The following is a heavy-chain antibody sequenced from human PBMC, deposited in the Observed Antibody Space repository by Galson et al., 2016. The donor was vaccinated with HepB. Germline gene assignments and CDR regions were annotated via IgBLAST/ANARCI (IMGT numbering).Heavy chain of an antibody. J-gene: IGHJ6*02. D-gene: IGHD1-14*01. V-gene: IGHV4-34*01. Sequence: SETLSLTCAVYGGSFSDYYWSWIRQPPGKGLEWIGEIYHNGRTNYNPSLKSRVTLSVDTSKNQFSLKVISVTAADTAVYYCARDFRNGHQYYSGLDVWGHGNTVTVSS. CDR3: ARDFRNGHQYYSGLDV. CDR1: GGSFSDYY. CDR2: IYHNGRT.